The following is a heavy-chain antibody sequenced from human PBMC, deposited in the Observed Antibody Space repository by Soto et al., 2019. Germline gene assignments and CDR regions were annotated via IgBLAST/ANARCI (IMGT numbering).Heavy chain of an antibody. CDR2: INHSGST. J-gene: IGHJ5*02. CDR1: GGSVSGYY. V-gene: IGHV4-34*01. Sequence: SETLSLTCAVYGGSVSGYYWSWIRQPTGKGLEWIGEINHSGSTNYNPSLKSRVTISVDTSKNQFSLKLSSVTAADTAVYYCARETRDIVVVVAATPYSFDPWGQGTLVTVSS. CDR3: ARETRDIVVVVAATPYSFDP. D-gene: IGHD2-15*01.